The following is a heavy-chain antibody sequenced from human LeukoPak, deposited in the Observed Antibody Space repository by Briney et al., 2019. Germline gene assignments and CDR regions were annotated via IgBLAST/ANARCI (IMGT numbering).Heavy chain of an antibody. V-gene: IGHV1-2*02. J-gene: IGHJ2*01. CDR2: INPNSGGT. CDR1: GYTFTGYY. D-gene: IGHD6-13*01. Sequence: GASVKVSCKASGYTFTGYYMHWVRQAPGQGLEWMGWINPNSGGTNYAQKFQGRVTITADESTSTAYMELSSLRSDDTAVYYCARSSAALDWYFDLWGRGTLVTVSS. CDR3: ARSSAALDWYFDL.